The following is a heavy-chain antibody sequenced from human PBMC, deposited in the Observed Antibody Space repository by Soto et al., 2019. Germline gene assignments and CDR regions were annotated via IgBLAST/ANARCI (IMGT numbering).Heavy chain of an antibody. J-gene: IGHJ4*02. CDR1: GGTFSSYA. Sequence: SVKVSCKASGGTFSSYAISWVRQAPGQGLEWMGGIIPIFGTANYAQKFQGRVTITADESTSTAYMELSSLRSEDTAVYSCARSSMSLSVYDSSGYQLDYWGQGTLVTVSS. CDR2: IIPIFGTA. V-gene: IGHV1-69*13. D-gene: IGHD3-22*01. CDR3: ARSSMSLSVYDSSGYQLDY.